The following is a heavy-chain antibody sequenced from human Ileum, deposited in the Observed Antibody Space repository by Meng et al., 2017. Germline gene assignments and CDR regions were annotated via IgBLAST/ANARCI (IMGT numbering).Heavy chain of an antibody. J-gene: IGHJ4*02. V-gene: IGHV4-34*01. CDR1: GGSFSGYY. Sequence: QGRSQRGGAGLWKPSETLSRTCAVNGGSFSGYYGSWIRQPPGKGLEWIGEINHSGSTNYNPSLKSRVTISVDTSKNQFSLKLSSVTAADTAVYYCARTRRGSSGWYMGYWGQGTLVTVSS. D-gene: IGHD6-19*01. CDR2: INHSGST. CDR3: ARTRRGSSGWYMGY.